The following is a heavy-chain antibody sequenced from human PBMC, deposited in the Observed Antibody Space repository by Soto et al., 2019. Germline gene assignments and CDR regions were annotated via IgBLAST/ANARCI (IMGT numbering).Heavy chain of an antibody. CDR1: GYTFTRYG. V-gene: IGHV1-18*01. Sequence: QVQLVQSGAEVKKPGASVTVSCRASGYTFTRYGITWVRQAPGQGLEWMGWISGYNANTNYAQKLQGRVTMTTDTSTSTAYMDLRSLRSDDTAVYYCARSFVNKDGYLDNWGQGTQVTVSS. D-gene: IGHD2-8*01. CDR2: ISGYNANT. CDR3: ARSFVNKDGYLDN. J-gene: IGHJ4*02.